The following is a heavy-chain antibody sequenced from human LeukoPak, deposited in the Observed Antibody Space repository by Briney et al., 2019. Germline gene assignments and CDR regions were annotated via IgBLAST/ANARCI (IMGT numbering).Heavy chain of an antibody. Sequence: GGSLRLSCAASGFTFSSYGMYWVRQAPGKGLEWVAVISYDGSNKYYADSVKGRFTISRDSSKSTLYLQMNSLRAEDTAVYYCARDAATSVGMPHYWGQGTVVTVSS. CDR2: ISYDGSNK. CDR1: GFTFSSYG. V-gene: IGHV3-33*05. J-gene: IGHJ4*02. CDR3: ARDAATSVGMPHY. D-gene: IGHD2-2*01.